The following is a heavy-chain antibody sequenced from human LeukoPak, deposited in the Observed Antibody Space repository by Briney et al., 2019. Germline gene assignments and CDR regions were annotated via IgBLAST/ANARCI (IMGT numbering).Heavy chain of an antibody. CDR1: GGTFSSYA. CDR3: ARDCSGGSCYFDY. D-gene: IGHD2-15*01. Sequence: ASVKVSCKASGGTFSSYAISWVRQAPGQGLEWMGGIIPIFGTANYAQKFQGRVTITADESTSTAYMELSSLRSEDTAVCYCARDCSGGSCYFDYWGQGTLVTVSS. CDR2: IIPIFGTA. J-gene: IGHJ4*02. V-gene: IGHV1-69*13.